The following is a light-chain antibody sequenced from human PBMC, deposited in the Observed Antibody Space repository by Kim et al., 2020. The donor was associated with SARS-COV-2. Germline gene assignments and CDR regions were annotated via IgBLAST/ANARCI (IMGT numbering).Light chain of an antibody. V-gene: IGKV3-11*01. Sequence: SKKKRDTRPCRASQRVGSYLAWYQQKPGQAPRFLIYHASDRAAGVPSRFSGSGSGTDFTLTISSLAPEDFAVDHCQQRSNRPLTFGEGTKVDIK. CDR3: QQRSNRPLT. CDR1: QRVGSY. CDR2: HAS. J-gene: IGKJ4*01.